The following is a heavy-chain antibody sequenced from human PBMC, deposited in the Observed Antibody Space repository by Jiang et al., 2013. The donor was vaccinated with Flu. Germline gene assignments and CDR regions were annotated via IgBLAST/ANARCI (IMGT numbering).Heavy chain of an antibody. CDR1: GYTFTGYY. D-gene: IGHD3-10*01. CDR3: ASTNYGSGSYYDNYYYYGMDV. Sequence: SGAEVKKPGASVKVSCKASGYTFTGYYMHWVRQAPGQGLEWMGWINPNSGGTNYAQKFQGRVTMTRDTSISTAYMELSRLRSDDTAVYYCASTNYGSGSYYDNYYYYGMDVWGQGTTVTVSS. V-gene: IGHV1-2*02. J-gene: IGHJ6*02. CDR2: INPNSGGT.